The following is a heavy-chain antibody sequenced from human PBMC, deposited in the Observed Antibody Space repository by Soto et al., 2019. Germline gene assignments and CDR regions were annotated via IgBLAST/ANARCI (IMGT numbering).Heavy chain of an antibody. J-gene: IGHJ4*02. V-gene: IGHV1-69*13. CDR1: GGTFSSYA. CDR2: IIPIFGTA. Sequence: GASVKVSCKAAGGTFSSYAISWVRQAPGQGLEWMGGIIPIFGTANYAQKFQGRVTITADESTSTAYMELSSLRSEDTAVYYCATKVEMATIKPQMVLDYWGQGTLVTVSS. D-gene: IGHD5-12*01. CDR3: ATKVEMATIKPQMVLDY.